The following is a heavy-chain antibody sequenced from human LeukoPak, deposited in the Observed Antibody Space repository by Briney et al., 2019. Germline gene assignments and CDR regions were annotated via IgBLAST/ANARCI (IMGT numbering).Heavy chain of an antibody. CDR1: GYSFTSYW. Sequence: AGESLKIFCKGSGYSFTSYWIGWVRPIPGKGLEGMGIIYPGDSDTRYSPSFQGQVTISADKSISTAYLQWSSLKASGTAMYYSARRESGYYYFNYWGQGTLVTVSS. V-gene: IGHV5-51*01. J-gene: IGHJ4*02. D-gene: IGHD6-25*01. CDR3: ARRESGYYYFNY. CDR2: IYPGDSDT.